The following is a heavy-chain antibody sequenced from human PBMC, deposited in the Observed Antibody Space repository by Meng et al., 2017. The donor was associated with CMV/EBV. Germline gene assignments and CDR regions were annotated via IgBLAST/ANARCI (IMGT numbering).Heavy chain of an antibody. Sequence: GGPLRLSCAASGFPFSNYEMNWVRQAPGKGLEWVSYISSSGSIMYYADSVKGRFTISRDNAKNSLYLQMNSLRAEDTAVYYCARDPYYWDSGSYFDYWGQGTLVTVSS. CDR1: GFPFSNYE. CDR3: ARDPYYWDSGSYFDY. D-gene: IGHD1-26*01. V-gene: IGHV3-48*03. CDR2: ISSSGSIM. J-gene: IGHJ4*02.